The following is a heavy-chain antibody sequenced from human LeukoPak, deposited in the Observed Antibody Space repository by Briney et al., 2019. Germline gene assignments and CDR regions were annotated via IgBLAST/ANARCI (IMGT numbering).Heavy chain of an antibody. CDR2: TRNKANSYTT. CDR1: GFTFSDHY. CDR3: AGSMTTVSYWYFDL. D-gene: IGHD4-11*01. Sequence: PGGSLRLSCAASGFTFSDHYMDWVRQAPGKGLEWVGRTRNKANSYTTEYAASVKGRFTISRDDSKNSLYLQMNGLKTEDTAVYYCAGSMTTVSYWYFDLWGRGTLVTVSS. V-gene: IGHV3-72*01. J-gene: IGHJ2*01.